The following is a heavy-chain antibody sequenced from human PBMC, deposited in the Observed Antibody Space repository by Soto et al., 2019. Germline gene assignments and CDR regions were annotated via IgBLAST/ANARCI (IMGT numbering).Heavy chain of an antibody. CDR1: GGSISSSNW. V-gene: IGHV4-4*02. Sequence: QVQLQESGPGLVKPSGTLSLTCAVSGGSISSSNWWSWVRQPPGKGLEWIGEIYHSGSTNYNPSLKRRVTISVDKSKNQFSLKLSSVTAADTAVYYCARGIPGSGIAVARDNWFDPWGQGTLVTVSS. J-gene: IGHJ5*02. CDR2: IYHSGST. D-gene: IGHD6-19*01. CDR3: ARGIPGSGIAVARDNWFDP.